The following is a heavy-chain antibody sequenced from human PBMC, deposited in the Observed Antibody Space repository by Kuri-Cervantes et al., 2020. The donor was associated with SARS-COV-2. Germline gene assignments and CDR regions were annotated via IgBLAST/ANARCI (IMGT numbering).Heavy chain of an antibody. D-gene: IGHD3-22*01. CDR3: ARSTPLRRLVVISQGGAFDI. V-gene: IGHV1-2*04. CDR1: GYTFTGYY. J-gene: IGHJ3*02. CDR2: INPNSGGT. Sequence: ASVKVSCKASGYTFTGYYMHWVRQAPRQGLEWMGWINPNSGGTNYAQKFQGWVAMTRDTSISTVYMELSRLRSDDTAVYYCARSTPLRRLVVISQGGAFDIWGQGTMVTVSS.